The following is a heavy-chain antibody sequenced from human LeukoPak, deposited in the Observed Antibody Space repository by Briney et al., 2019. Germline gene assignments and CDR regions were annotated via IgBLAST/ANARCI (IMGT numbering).Heavy chain of an antibody. CDR1: GGSISSSSYY. D-gene: IGHD2-15*01. J-gene: IGHJ4*02. V-gene: IGHV4-39*01. CDR3: ARDIVVVVAAIQFDY. Sequence: PSETLSLTCTVSGGSISSSSYYWGWIRQPPGKGLEWIGSIYYSGSTYYNPSLKSRVTISVDTSKNQFSLKLSSVTAADTAVYYCARDIVVVVAAIQFDYWGQGTLVTVSS. CDR2: IYYSGST.